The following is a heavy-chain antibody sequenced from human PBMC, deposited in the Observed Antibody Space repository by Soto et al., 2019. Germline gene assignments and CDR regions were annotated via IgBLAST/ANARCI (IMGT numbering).Heavy chain of an antibody. CDR3: ARGAATGPHYYYYGMDV. CDR1: GGTFSSYA. Sequence: GASVKVSCKASGGTFSSYAISWVRQAPGQGLEWMGGIIPIFGTANYAQKFQGRVTITADESTSTAYMELSSLRSEDTAGYYCARGAATGPHYYYYGMDVWGQGTTVTVSS. CDR2: IIPIFGTA. J-gene: IGHJ6*02. V-gene: IGHV1-69*13. D-gene: IGHD1-26*01.